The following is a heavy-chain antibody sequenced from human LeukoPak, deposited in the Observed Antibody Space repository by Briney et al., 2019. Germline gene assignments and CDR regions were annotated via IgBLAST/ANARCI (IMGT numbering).Heavy chain of an antibody. CDR2: IRYDGSNK. D-gene: IGHD4-17*01. CDR1: GFTFSSYG. CDR3: AKRRSYGDYGGFDY. Sequence: GGSLRLSCAASGFTFSSYGMHWVRQAPGKGLEWVAFIRYDGSNKYYADSVKGRFTISRDNSKNTLYLQMNSLRAEDTAVYYCAKRRSYGDYGGFDYWGQGTLVTVSS. J-gene: IGHJ4*02. V-gene: IGHV3-30*02.